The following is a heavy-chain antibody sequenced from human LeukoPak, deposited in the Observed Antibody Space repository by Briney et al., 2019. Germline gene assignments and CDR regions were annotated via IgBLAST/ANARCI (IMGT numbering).Heavy chain of an antibody. D-gene: IGHD2/OR15-2a*01. CDR1: GFTFSAYH. CDR2: ISSSGSTK. Sequence: GGSLRLSCAASGFTFSAYHINWVRQAPGKGLEWVSYISSSGSTKYYADSVKGRFTISRDNARNSLYLQMNSLRAEDTAVYFCARGGLSIMGYWGQGTLVTVSS. CDR3: ARGGLSIMGY. J-gene: IGHJ4*02. V-gene: IGHV3-48*01.